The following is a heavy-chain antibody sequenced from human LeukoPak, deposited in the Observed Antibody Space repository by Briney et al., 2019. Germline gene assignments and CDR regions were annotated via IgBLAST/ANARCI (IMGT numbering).Heavy chain of an antibody. CDR1: GFTFSSYA. V-gene: IGHV3-23*01. CDR3: AKDRGRIYYYYGMDV. Sequence: VASLRLSCAASGFTFSSYAMSWVRQAPGKGLGWVSAISGSGGSTYYADSVKGRFTLSRDNSKNTLYLQMNSLRAEDTAVYYCAKDRGRIYYYYGMDVWGQGTTVTVSS. CDR2: ISGSGGST. D-gene: IGHD2-15*01. J-gene: IGHJ6*02.